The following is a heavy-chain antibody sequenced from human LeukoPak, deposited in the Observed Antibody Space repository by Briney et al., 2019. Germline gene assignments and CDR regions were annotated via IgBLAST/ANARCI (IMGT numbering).Heavy chain of an antibody. Sequence: ASVRVSCTASGYTFTSYGISWVRQAPGQGREWMGWISAYNGNTNYAQKLQGRVTMTTDTSTSTAYMELRSLRSDDTAVYYCARDSKGGWFGDLLYWGQGTLVTVSS. J-gene: IGHJ4*02. V-gene: IGHV1-18*01. CDR1: GYTFTSYG. D-gene: IGHD3-10*01. CDR2: ISAYNGNT. CDR3: ARDSKGGWFGDLLY.